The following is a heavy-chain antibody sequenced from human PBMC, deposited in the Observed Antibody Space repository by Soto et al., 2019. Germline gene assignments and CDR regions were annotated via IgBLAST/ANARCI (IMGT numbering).Heavy chain of an antibody. CDR2: IYYSGST. CDR1: GGSISSYY. CDR3: ARTVVVGATYFDY. D-gene: IGHD1-26*01. Sequence: CLPCTVSGGSISSYYWSWIRQPPGKGLEWIGYIYYSGSTNYNPSLKSRVTISVDTSKNQFSLKLSSVTAADTAVYYCARTVVVGATYFDYWGQGTLVTVSS. J-gene: IGHJ4*02. V-gene: IGHV4-59*01.